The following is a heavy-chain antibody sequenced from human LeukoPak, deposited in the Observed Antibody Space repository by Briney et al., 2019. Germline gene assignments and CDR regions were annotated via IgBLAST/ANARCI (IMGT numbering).Heavy chain of an antibody. Sequence: SETLSLTCTVSGGSIPTKNFYWGWIRQPPGKGLEWIGSVFYSRRTYYNPSLKSRVTIFVDPSKNQFSLNLRSVTAADTAVYYCARHERCSSINCIYNWFDPWGQGTLVIVSS. CDR1: GGSIPTKNFY. V-gene: IGHV4-39*01. J-gene: IGHJ5*02. CDR2: VFYSRRT. CDR3: ARHERCSSINCIYNWFDP. D-gene: IGHD2-2*01.